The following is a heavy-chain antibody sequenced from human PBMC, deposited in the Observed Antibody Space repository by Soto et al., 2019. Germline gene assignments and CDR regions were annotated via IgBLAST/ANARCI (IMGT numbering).Heavy chain of an antibody. CDR3: ATEYDGSGWYGY. CDR1: GFTLSTYA. D-gene: IGHD6-19*01. V-gene: IGHV3-64*01. J-gene: IGHJ4*02. Sequence: EVQLVESGGGLVQPGGSLRLTCVASGFTLSTYAMHWVRQAPGKGLENVSAISSNGGSTYYANSVKGRFTISRDNSKNTLYLQMGSLRAEDMAVYYCATEYDGSGWYGYWGQGTLVTVSS. CDR2: ISSNGGST.